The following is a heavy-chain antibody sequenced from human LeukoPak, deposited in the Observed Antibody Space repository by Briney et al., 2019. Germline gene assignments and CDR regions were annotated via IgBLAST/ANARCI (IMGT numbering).Heavy chain of an antibody. J-gene: IGHJ4*02. Sequence: GASVKVSCKASGYTFTGSYVHWVRQAPGQGLEWMGWINPNTGGTNYAQRFQGRVTMGRDTSITTAYMELSRLTYDDTAEYYCARDYYDSRGYGAHDYWGQGTLVTVSS. CDR1: GYTFTGSY. V-gene: IGHV1-2*02. CDR2: INPNTGGT. D-gene: IGHD3-22*01. CDR3: ARDYYDSRGYGAHDY.